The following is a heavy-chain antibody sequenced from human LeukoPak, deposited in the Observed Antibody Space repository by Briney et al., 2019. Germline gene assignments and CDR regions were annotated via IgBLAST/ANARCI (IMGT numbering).Heavy chain of an antibody. Sequence: ASVKVSCKGSGYTFTGYYIHWVRQAPGQGLEWMGWINPNSGDTNYAQKFQGRVTITRDTSITTAYMELSRLRSDDTAVYYCVRGGALYYDFWDWGQGTLVTVSS. V-gene: IGHV1-2*02. D-gene: IGHD3-3*01. CDR2: INPNSGDT. CDR3: VRGGALYYDFWD. J-gene: IGHJ4*02. CDR1: GYTFTGYY.